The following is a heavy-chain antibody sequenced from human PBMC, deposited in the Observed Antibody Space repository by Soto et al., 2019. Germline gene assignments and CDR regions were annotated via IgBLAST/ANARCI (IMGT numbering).Heavy chain of an antibody. V-gene: IGHV1-18*01. CDR3: ARARATVTTERALGY. CDR1: GYTFYSYD. D-gene: IGHD4-17*01. CDR2: TSVYNGDS. J-gene: IGHJ4*02. Sequence: ASVKVSCKTSGYTFYSYDITWVRQAPGQGLEWMGTTSVYNGDSNVAQNLQGRVTMTIDKSTATAYMDLKNLTSDDTAVYYCARARATVTTERALGYWGQGTLVTV.